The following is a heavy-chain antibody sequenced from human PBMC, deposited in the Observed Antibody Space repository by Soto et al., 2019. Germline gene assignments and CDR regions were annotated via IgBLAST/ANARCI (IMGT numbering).Heavy chain of an antibody. CDR1: GFTFSNYA. CDR2: MSFDGTR. CDR3: TRGRPLPSMNTGDEPLDI. Sequence: QVQLVESGGGVVQPGTSLTLSCAASGFTFSNYAMHWVRQAPGKGLEWVAAMSFDGTRYYADSVKGRSTISRDSARNTVFLQTSGLRDDDTALYYCTRGRPLPSMNTGDEPLDIWGQGTMVTVSS. D-gene: IGHD3-16*01. J-gene: IGHJ3*02. V-gene: IGHV3-30*03.